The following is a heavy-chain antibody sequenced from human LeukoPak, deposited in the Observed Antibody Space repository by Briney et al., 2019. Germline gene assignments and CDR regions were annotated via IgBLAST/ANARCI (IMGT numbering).Heavy chain of an antibody. V-gene: IGHV3-23*01. D-gene: IGHD3-16*02. CDR2: ITGSGGSS. J-gene: IGHJ4*02. Sequence: PGGSLRLSCAASGFTFSSYWMSWVRQAPGKGLEWVSTITGSGGSSYYADSVQGRFTISRHNSKNTLYLQMNSLRAEDTAIYYCAKDGTITFGGVIAHFDYWSQGTLVTVSS. CDR1: GFTFSSYW. CDR3: AKDGTITFGGVIAHFDY.